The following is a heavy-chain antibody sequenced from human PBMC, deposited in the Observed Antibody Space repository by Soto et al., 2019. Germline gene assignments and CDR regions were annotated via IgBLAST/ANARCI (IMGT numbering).Heavy chain of an antibody. Sequence: VQSVQSGAEVKNTGSSVKVSCKVSGYNLNDLSIHWVRQAPGKGVEWMGGSDPADGETIYAQKYQGRVTMTEASTTDTAYMELSSLRSEDTAVYYCATVIGSTLALDYWGQGTLVTVSS. CDR3: ATVIGSTLALDY. V-gene: IGHV1-24*01. J-gene: IGHJ4*02. CDR1: GYNLNDLS. CDR2: SDPADGET. D-gene: IGHD5-12*01.